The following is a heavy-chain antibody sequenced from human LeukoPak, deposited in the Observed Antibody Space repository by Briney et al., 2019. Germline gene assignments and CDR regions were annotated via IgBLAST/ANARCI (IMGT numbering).Heavy chain of an antibody. D-gene: IGHD6-19*01. CDR2: ISWNSGSI. CDR1: GFTFDDYA. J-gene: IGHJ4*02. Sequence: GRSLRLSSAASGFTFDDYAMHWVRQAPGKGLEWVSGISWNSGSIGYADSVKGRFTISRDNAKNSLYLQMNSLRAEDTALYYCAKGLKGLKFDYWGQGTLVTVSS. CDR3: AKGLKGLKFDY. V-gene: IGHV3-9*01.